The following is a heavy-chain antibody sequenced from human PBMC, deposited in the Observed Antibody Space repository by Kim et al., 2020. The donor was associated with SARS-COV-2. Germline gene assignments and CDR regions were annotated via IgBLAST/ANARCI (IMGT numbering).Heavy chain of an antibody. Sequence: GGSLRLSCSAAGFTFSRFAMHWVRQAPGKGLEWVAVVSCNGNNRYYADSVKGRFSISRDNSKRTLHLQMSSLRHEDTAVYFCAKDGGNYSLVTKRARKWHFDLWGRGTLVAVSS. D-gene: IGHD2-21*02. CDR3: AKDGGNYSLVTKRARKWHFDL. CDR2: VSCNGNNR. CDR1: GFTFSRFA. V-gene: IGHV3-30*18. J-gene: IGHJ2*01.